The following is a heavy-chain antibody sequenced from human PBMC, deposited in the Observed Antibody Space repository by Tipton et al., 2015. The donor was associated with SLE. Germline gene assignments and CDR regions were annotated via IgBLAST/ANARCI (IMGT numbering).Heavy chain of an antibody. CDR2: IYHSGST. D-gene: IGHD1-26*01. CDR1: GGSISSGSYY. CDR3: AGGVGSRYFDY. V-gene: IGHV4-39*07. Sequence: TLSLTCTVSGGSISSGSYYWSWIRQPAGKGLEWIGSIYHSGSTYYNPSLKSRVTISVDTSKNQFSLKLNSVTAADTAVYYCAGGVGSRYFDYWGQGTLVTVSS. J-gene: IGHJ4*02.